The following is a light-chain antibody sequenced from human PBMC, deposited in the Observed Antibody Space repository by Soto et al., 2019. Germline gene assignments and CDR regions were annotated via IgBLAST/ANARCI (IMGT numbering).Light chain of an antibody. J-gene: IGKJ5*01. V-gene: IGKV1-33*01. CDR2: DAS. CDR3: QQYDNFPRAIN. CDR1: QDISNY. Sequence: DIHMTQAPSSLSASLGDRVASACQASQDISNYLHWYQQKPGKAPKLLIYDASNLETGVPSRFSGSGSGTDFTFTISSLQPEDIATYYCQQYDNFPRAINFGQGTRLEIK.